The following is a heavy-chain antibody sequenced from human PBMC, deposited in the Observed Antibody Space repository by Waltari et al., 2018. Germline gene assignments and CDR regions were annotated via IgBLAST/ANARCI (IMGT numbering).Heavy chain of an antibody. Sequence: QVQLQQWGAGLLKPSETLSLTCAVYGGSFSGYYWSWIRQPPGKGLEWIGEINHSGSTNYNPSLKSRVTISVDTTKNQFSLKLSSVTAADTAVYYCARGDFWSGYPVWGQGTLVTVSS. CDR1: GGSFSGYY. CDR2: INHSGST. V-gene: IGHV4-34*01. J-gene: IGHJ4*02. D-gene: IGHD3-3*01. CDR3: ARGDFWSGYPV.